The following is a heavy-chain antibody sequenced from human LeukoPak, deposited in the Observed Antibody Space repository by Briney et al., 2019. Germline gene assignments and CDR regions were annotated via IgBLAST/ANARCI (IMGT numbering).Heavy chain of an antibody. CDR1: GFTFSSYS. Sequence: GGSLRLSCAASGFTFSSYSMNWVRQAPGKGLEWVSYISSSSSNIYYADSVKGRFTISRDNAKNSLYLQMNSLRAEDTAVYYCARGRTGYYGSGNYGYWGQGTLVTVSS. CDR3: ARGRTGYYGSGNYGY. V-gene: IGHV3-21*05. CDR2: ISSSSSNI. J-gene: IGHJ4*02. D-gene: IGHD3-10*01.